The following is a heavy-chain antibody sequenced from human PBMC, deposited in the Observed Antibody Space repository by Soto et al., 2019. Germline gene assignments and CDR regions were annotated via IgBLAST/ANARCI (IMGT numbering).Heavy chain of an antibody. J-gene: IGHJ4*02. Sequence: QAQVVQSGAEVRKPGSSVKLSCKASEGTFNSYAIAWVRQAPGQGLEWMGGISPYYNTLNYAQKFQDRVTITADDSTNTVYMELSSLRSDATAVYFCASGASRWYPYCFDSWAQGTLVTVSS. CDR2: ISPYYNTL. D-gene: IGHD6-13*01. CDR1: EGTFNSYA. CDR3: ASGASRWYPYCFDS. V-gene: IGHV1-69*01.